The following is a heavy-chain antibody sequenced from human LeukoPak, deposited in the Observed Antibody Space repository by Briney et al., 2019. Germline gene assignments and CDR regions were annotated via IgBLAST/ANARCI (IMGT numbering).Heavy chain of an antibody. CDR3: ARGTLYRGWSYYLDF. D-gene: IGHD6-19*01. CDR2: VYYSGTT. CDR1: GGSVSSYY. Sequence: SETLSLTCTVSGGSVSSYYWSWIRQPPGRALEWIGSVYYSGTTSYNPSLKSRVTISVDMSKNHFSLRLRSVTAADTAMYYCARGTLYRGWSYYLDFWGQGSQVTVSS. J-gene: IGHJ4*02. V-gene: IGHV4-59*02.